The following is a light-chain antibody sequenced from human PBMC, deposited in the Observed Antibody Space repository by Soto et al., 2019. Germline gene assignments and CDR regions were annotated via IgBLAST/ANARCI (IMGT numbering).Light chain of an antibody. CDR3: QQYNDNWT. V-gene: IGKV1-5*03. J-gene: IGKJ1*01. CDR1: QSISSW. Sequence: DIHMTQSPSTLSASVGDRVTITCRASQSISSWLAWYQQKPGKTPKLLLYKASTLQSGVPSRFSGSGSGTEFTLAISRLQPDDSATYYCQQYNDNWTFGQETKVEIK. CDR2: KAS.